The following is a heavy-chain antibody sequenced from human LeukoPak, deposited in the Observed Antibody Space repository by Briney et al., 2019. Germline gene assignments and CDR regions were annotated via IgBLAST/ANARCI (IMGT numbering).Heavy chain of an antibody. D-gene: IGHD6-19*01. CDR1: GGSFSGYY. J-gene: IGHJ4*02. CDR2: INHSGST. V-gene: IGHV4-34*01. CDR3: ARGSSSGWAVLYYFDC. Sequence: NPSETLSLTCAVYGGSFSGYYWSWIRQPPGKGLEWIGEINHSGSTNYNPSLKSRVTISVDTSKNQFSLRLSSVTAADTAVYYCARGSSSGWAVLYYFDCWGQGILVTVSS.